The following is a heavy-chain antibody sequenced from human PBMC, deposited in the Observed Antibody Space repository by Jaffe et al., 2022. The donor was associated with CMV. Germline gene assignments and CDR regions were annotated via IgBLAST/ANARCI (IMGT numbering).Heavy chain of an antibody. V-gene: IGHV3-48*03. CDR2: ISSSGSTI. CDR3: AIISRRSSWSDLDY. Sequence: EVQLVESGGGLVQPGGSLRLSCAASGFTFSSYEMNWVRQAPGKGLEWVSYISSSGSTIYYADSVKGRFTISRDNAKNSLYLQMNSLRAEDTAVYYCAIISRRSSWSDLDYWGQGTLVTVSS. D-gene: IGHD6-13*01. CDR1: GFTFSSYE. J-gene: IGHJ4*02.